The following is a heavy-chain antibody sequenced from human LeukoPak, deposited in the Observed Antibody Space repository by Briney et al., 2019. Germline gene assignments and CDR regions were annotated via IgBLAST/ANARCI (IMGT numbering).Heavy chain of an antibody. CDR1: GFTFSSYA. CDR3: TKFDY. V-gene: IGHV3-23*01. CDR2: ISGSDGST. J-gene: IGHJ4*02. Sequence: GGSLKLSCAASGFTFSSYAMSWVRQAPGKGLEWVSAISGSDGSTFYTDSVRGRFTVSRDNSENTLYLQLSNLRPEDTAVYFCTKFDYWGQGTLVTVSS.